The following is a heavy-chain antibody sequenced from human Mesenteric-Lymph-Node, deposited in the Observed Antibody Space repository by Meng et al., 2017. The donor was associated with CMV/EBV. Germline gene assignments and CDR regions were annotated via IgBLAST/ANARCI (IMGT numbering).Heavy chain of an antibody. CDR1: GFTFSSYD. CDR2: IGSAGDT. D-gene: IGHD1-26*01. V-gene: IGHV3-13*01. Sequence: GGSLRLSCAASGFTFSSYDMHWVRQGTGKGLEWVSAIGSAGDTYYPGSVKGRFTISRENAKNSLYLRMNSLRAGDTAVYYCARGVGSGMDVWGQGTTVTVSS. J-gene: IGHJ6*02. CDR3: ARGVGSGMDV.